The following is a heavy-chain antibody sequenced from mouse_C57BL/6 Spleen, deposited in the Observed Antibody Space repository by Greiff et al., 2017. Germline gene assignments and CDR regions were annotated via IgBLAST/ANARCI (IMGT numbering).Heavy chain of an antibody. CDR1: GFSLTSYG. V-gene: IGHV2-5*01. J-gene: IGHJ4*01. CDR3: AKFYYYGSGAMDY. D-gene: IGHD1-1*01. CDR2: IWRGGST. Sequence: VNLVESGPGLVQPSQSLSITCTVSGFSLTSYGVHWVRQSPGKGLEWLGVIWRGGSTDYNAAFMSRLSITKDNSKSQVFFKMNSLQADDTAIYYCAKFYYYGSGAMDYWGQGTSVTVSS.